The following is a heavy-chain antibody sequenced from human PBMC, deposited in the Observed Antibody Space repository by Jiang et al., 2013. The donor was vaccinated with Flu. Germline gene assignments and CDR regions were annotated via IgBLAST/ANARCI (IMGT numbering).Heavy chain of an antibody. CDR2: LYWDDYK. J-gene: IGHJ4*02. CDR3: AHKMVSTGTRLDVYFDY. D-gene: IGHD2-8*02. V-gene: IGHV2-5*02. Sequence: IRQPPGKALEWLALLYWDDYKLYSPSLNNRLTITKDTSKNQVVLTMTNMDPVDTATYYCAHKMVSTGTRLDVYFDYWGQGTLITVSS.